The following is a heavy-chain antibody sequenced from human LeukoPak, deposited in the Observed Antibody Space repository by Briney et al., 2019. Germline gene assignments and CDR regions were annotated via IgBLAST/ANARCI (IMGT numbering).Heavy chain of an antibody. V-gene: IGHV3-21*01. Sequence: GGSLRLSCAASGLTFSSYSMNWVRQAPGKGLEWVSSICSISSYIYYADSVKGRFTISRDNAKNSLYLQMNSLRAEDTAVYYCARDAALVVVPAAMEYYYYGMDVWGQGTTVTVSS. D-gene: IGHD2-2*01. CDR3: ARDAALVVVPAAMEYYYYGMDV. J-gene: IGHJ6*02. CDR2: ICSISSYI. CDR1: GLTFSSYS.